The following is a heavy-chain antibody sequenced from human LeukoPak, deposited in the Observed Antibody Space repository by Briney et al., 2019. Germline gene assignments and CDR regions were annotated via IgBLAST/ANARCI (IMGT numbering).Heavy chain of an antibody. Sequence: GGSLRLSCAASGFTFSSYGMHWVRQAPGKGLEWVAFIRYDGSNKYYADSVKGRFTISRDNSKNTLYLQMNSLRAEDTAVYYCARDYDSSGYFDYWGQGTLVTVSS. D-gene: IGHD3-22*01. J-gene: IGHJ4*02. CDR2: IRYDGSNK. V-gene: IGHV3-30*02. CDR3: ARDYDSSGYFDY. CDR1: GFTFSSYG.